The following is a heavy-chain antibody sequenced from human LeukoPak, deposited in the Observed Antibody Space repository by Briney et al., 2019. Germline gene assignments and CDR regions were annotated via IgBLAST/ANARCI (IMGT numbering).Heavy chain of an antibody. D-gene: IGHD1-26*01. CDR3: ARHRGGRFSESYCDY. Sequence: SETLSLTCTVSGGSIRSYYWSWIRQPPGKGLEWIGYIYSSEITDYNPSLKSRVTISEDTSKNQFSLKLSSVTAADTAVYYCARHRGGRFSESYCDYWGQGTLVTVSP. J-gene: IGHJ4*02. CDR1: GGSIRSYY. V-gene: IGHV4-59*08. CDR2: IYSSEIT.